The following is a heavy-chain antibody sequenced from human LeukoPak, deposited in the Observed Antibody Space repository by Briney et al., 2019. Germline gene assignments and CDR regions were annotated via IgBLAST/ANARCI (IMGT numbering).Heavy chain of an antibody. V-gene: IGHV3-53*01. J-gene: IGHJ4*02. CDR1: GFTVSSNY. Sequence: PGGSLRLSRAASGFTVSSNYMSWVRQAPGKGLEWVSVIYSGGSTYYADSVKGRFTISRDNSKNTLYLQMNSLRAEDTAVYYCAVVGSPRPYSGGYWGQGTLVTVSS. D-gene: IGHD3-10*01. CDR2: IYSGGST. CDR3: AVVGSPRPYSGGY.